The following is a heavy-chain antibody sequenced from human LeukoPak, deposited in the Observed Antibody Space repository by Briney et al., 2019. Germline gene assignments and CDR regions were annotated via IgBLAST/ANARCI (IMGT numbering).Heavy chain of an antibody. Sequence: GESLKISCKGSGYSFTSYWIGWVRQMPGKGLEWMGIIYPGDSDTRYSPSFQGQVTISADKSISTAYLQWSSLKASDIAMYYCALPYSSSWYQNWFDPWGQGTLVTVSS. D-gene: IGHD6-13*01. J-gene: IGHJ5*02. CDR2: IYPGDSDT. CDR3: ALPYSSSWYQNWFDP. V-gene: IGHV5-51*01. CDR1: GYSFTSYW.